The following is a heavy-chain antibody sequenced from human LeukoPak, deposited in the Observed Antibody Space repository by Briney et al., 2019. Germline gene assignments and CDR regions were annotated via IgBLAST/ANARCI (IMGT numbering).Heavy chain of an antibody. J-gene: IGHJ3*02. D-gene: IGHD5-18*01. CDR2: INHSGST. V-gene: IGHV4-34*01. Sequence: SETLSLTCAVYGGSFGGYYWSWIRQPPGKGLEWIGEINHSGSTNYNPSLKSRVTISVDTSKNQFSLKLSSVTAADTAVYYCARGTKKYSYGQQRAFDIWGQGTMVTVSS. CDR1: GGSFGGYY. CDR3: ARGTKKYSYGQQRAFDI.